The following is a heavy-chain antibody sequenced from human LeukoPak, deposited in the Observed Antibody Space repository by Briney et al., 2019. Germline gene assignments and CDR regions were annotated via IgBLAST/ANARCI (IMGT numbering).Heavy chain of an antibody. Sequence: ASVKVSCKASGYTFTGYYMHWVRQAPGQGLEWMGWINPNSGGTNYAQKFQGRVTMTRDTSISTAYMELSRLRSDDTAVYYCARDSYSSSWSTEFDPWGQGTLVTVSS. V-gene: IGHV1-2*02. CDR2: INPNSGGT. CDR1: GYTFTGYY. CDR3: ARDSYSSSWSTEFDP. D-gene: IGHD6-13*01. J-gene: IGHJ5*02.